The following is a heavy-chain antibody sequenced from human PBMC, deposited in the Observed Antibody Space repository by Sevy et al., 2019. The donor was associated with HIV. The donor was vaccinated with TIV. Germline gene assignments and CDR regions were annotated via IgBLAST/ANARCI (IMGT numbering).Heavy chain of an antibody. CDR3: AKGGVVVVAARYYYYGMDV. J-gene: IGHJ6*02. V-gene: IGHV3-23*01. Sequence: GGSLRLSCAASGFTFSSYAMSWVRQAPGKGLEWVSAISGSGGSTYYADSVKGRFTISRDNSKNTLYLQMNSRRAEDTAVYYCAKGGVVVVAARYYYYGMDVWGQGTTVTVSS. CDR2: ISGSGGST. D-gene: IGHD2-15*01. CDR1: GFTFSSYA.